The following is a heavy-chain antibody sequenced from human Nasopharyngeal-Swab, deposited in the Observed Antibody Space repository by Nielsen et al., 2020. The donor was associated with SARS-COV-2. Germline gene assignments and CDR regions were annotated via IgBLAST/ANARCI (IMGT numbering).Heavy chain of an antibody. CDR1: GGSGSDTDYF. D-gene: IGHD1-26*01. CDR2: IDYRRRP. J-gene: IGHJ4*02. CDR3: ASYYVGVDGQKRFDD. Sequence: SETLSLTWTVSGGSGSDTDYFWGWIRQPPLTGLEWIGNIDYRRRPFYNPSHKSRVSIAVDMPGNQFSLNLHSVTAADSGVYYCASYYVGVDGQKRFDDWGQGTLVTVSS. V-gene: IGHV4-39*01.